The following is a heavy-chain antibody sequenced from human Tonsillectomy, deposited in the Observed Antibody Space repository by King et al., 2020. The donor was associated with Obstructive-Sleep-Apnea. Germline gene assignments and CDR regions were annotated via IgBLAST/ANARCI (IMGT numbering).Heavy chain of an antibody. CDR2: IKHSGCT. Sequence: VQLQQWGAGLLKPSETLSLTCALYGGSFSDSYCIWVRQPPGKGLEWIGEIKHSGCTNYNPSLKSRVTISVDTSKKQFSLRLSSVTAADTAVYYCTRGPGAREAFDIWGQGTMVTVSS. CDR3: TRGPGAREAFDI. CDR1: GGSFSDSY. V-gene: IGHV4-34*01. J-gene: IGHJ3*02. D-gene: IGHD7-27*01.